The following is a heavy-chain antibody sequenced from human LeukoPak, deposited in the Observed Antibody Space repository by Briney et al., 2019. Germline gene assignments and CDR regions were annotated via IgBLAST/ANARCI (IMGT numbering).Heavy chain of an antibody. D-gene: IGHD1-26*01. J-gene: IGHJ3*02. V-gene: IGHV4-34*01. CDR3: ARGQISGSYAFDI. CDR2: INHSGST. Sequence: SETLSLTCAVYGGSFSGYYWSWIRQPPGKGLEWIGEINHSGSTNYNPSLKSRVTISVDTSKNQFSLKLSSVTAADTAVYYCARGQISGSYAFDIWGQGTMVTVSS. CDR1: GGSFSGYY.